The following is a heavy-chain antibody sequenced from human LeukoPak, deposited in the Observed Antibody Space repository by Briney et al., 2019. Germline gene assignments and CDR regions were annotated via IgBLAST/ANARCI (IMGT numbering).Heavy chain of an antibody. V-gene: IGHV1-18*04. CDR1: GYTFTGYY. J-gene: IGHJ4*02. CDR2: ISAYNGNT. CDR3: ARVDWNYGTFDY. Sequence: ASVKVSCKASGYTFTGYYMHWVRQAPGQGLEWMGWISAYNGNTNYAQKLQGRVTMTTDTSTSTAYMELRSLRSDDTAVYYCARVDWNYGTFDYWGQGTLITVSS. D-gene: IGHD1-7*01.